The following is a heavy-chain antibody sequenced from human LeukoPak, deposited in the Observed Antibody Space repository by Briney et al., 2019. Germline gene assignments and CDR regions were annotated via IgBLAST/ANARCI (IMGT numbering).Heavy chain of an antibody. D-gene: IGHD5-12*01. V-gene: IGHV5-51*01. CDR2: IYPGDSDT. CDR3: ARGDIVATIAFDY. CDR1: GYRFTSYW. Sequence: GESLKISCKGSGYRFTSYWIGWVRQMPGKGLEWMGIIYPGDSDTRYSPSFQGQVTISADKSISTTYLQWSSLKASDTAMYYCARGDIVATIAFDYWGQGTLVTVSS. J-gene: IGHJ4*02.